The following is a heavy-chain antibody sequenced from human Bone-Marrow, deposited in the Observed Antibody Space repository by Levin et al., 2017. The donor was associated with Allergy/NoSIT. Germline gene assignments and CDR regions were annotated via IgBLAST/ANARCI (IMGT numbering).Heavy chain of an antibody. Sequence: GESLKISCAASGFTFSSYGMHWVRQAPGKGLEWVAVIWYDGSNKYYADSVKGRFTISRDNSKNTLYLQMNSLRAEDTAVYYCARDPDIVVVPAAINNWFDPWGQGTLVTVSS. J-gene: IGHJ5*02. CDR3: ARDPDIVVVPAAINNWFDP. CDR2: IWYDGSNK. D-gene: IGHD2-2*01. CDR1: GFTFSSYG. V-gene: IGHV3-33*01.